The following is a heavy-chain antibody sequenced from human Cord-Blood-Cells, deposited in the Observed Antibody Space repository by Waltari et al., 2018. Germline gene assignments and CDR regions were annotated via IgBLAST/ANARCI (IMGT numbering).Heavy chain of an antibody. CDR2: IYYSGST. V-gene: IGHV4-39*01. J-gene: IGHJ2*01. Sequence: QLQLQESGPGLVKPSETLSLTCTFSGGSISSSSYYWGWIRQPPGKGLEWIGSIYYSGSTYYNPSLKSRVTISVDTSKNQFSLKLSSVTAADTAVYYCARVVRGVILYWYFDLWGRGTLVTVSS. CDR1: GGSISSSSYY. D-gene: IGHD3-10*01. CDR3: ARVVRGVILYWYFDL.